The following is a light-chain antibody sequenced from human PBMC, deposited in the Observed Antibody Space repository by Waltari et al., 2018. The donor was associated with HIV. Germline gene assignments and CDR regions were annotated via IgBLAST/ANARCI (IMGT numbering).Light chain of an antibody. J-gene: IGLJ2*01. CDR2: QDT. CDR1: KLGNKY. CDR3: QAWDSSTGHVV. Sequence: SYELTQPPSVSVSPGQPASITCSGDKLGNKYASWYQQKPGQSPVVVIYQDTKRPSGIPERFSGSNSGNTATLTISGTQAMDEADYYCQAWDSSTGHVVFGGGTKLTVL. V-gene: IGLV3-1*01.